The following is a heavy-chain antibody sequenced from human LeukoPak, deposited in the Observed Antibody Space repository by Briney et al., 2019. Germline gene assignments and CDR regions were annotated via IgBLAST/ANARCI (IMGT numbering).Heavy chain of an antibody. CDR3: ARHSSSWSKFDY. Sequence: TGGSLRLSCAASGFTFSNHWMTWVRQAPGKGLEWVANIKQDGSEKYYVDSVKGRFTISRDNAKNSLYLQMNSLRAEDTAVYYCARHSSSWSKFDYWGQGTLVTVSS. CDR2: IKQDGSEK. D-gene: IGHD6-13*01. J-gene: IGHJ4*02. V-gene: IGHV3-7*01. CDR1: GFTFSNHW.